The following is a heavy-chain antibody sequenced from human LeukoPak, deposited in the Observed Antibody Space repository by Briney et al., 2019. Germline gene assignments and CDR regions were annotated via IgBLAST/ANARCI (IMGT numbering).Heavy chain of an antibody. CDR2: MNPNSGNT. Sequence: ASVKVSCKASGYTFTSYDINWVRQATGQGLEWMGWMNPNSGNTGYAQKFQGRVTMTRNTSISTAYMELRSPRSDDTAVYYCARTTTVTYYYYYYMDVWGKGTTVTVSS. CDR1: GYTFTSYD. CDR3: ARTTTVTYYYYYYMDV. D-gene: IGHD4-17*01. J-gene: IGHJ6*03. V-gene: IGHV1-8*01.